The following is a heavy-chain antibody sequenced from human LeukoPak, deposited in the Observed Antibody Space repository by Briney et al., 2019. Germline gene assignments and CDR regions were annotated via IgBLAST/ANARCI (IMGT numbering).Heavy chain of an antibody. J-gene: IGHJ4*02. V-gene: IGHV3-30*03. Sequence: GGGVVQPGRSLRLSCAASGFTFSSYGMHWVRQAPGKGLEWVAVISYDGSNKYYADSVKGRFTISRDNSKNTLYLQMNSLRAEDTAVYYCARERYSSSWSDFDYWGQGTLVTVSS. CDR2: ISYDGSNK. D-gene: IGHD6-13*01. CDR1: GFTFSSYG. CDR3: ARERYSSSWSDFDY.